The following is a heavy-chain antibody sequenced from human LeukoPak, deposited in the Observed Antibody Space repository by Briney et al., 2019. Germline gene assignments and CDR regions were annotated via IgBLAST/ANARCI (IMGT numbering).Heavy chain of an antibody. J-gene: IGHJ3*02. D-gene: IGHD3-22*01. Sequence: GGSLRLSCAASGFTFSSYSMNWVRQAPGKGLEWVSYVSSSSSTIYYADSVKGRFTISRDNSKNTLYLQMNSLRAEDTAVYYCARGYYYDSSGPWGAFDIWGQGTMVTVSS. CDR1: GFTFSSYS. CDR2: VSSSSSTI. CDR3: ARGYYYDSSGPWGAFDI. V-gene: IGHV3-48*01.